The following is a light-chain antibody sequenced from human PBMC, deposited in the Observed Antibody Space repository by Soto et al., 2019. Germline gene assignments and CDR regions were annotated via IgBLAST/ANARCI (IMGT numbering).Light chain of an antibody. CDR3: SLYAGSNNVV. CDR2: EVS. Sequence: QSALTQPPSASGSPGQSVAISCTGTSSDIGAYKFVSWYQQHPGKAPKLIIYEVSIRPSGVPDRFSGSKSGNTASLTGSGLLAEDEADYYCSLYAGSNNVVFGGGTKLTVL. J-gene: IGLJ2*01. V-gene: IGLV2-8*01. CDR1: SSDIGAYKF.